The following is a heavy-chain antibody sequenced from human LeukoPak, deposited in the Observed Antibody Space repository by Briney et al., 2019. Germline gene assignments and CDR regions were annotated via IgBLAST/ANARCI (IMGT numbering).Heavy chain of an antibody. J-gene: IGHJ4*02. CDR1: GGTFSSYA. CDR3: ARSPLGGELPDY. V-gene: IGHV1-69*05. CDR2: IIPIFGTA. Sequence: SVKVSCKASGGTFSSYAISWVRQAPGQGLEWMGRIIPIFGTANYAQKFQGRVTITTDESTSTAYMELSSLRSEDTAVYYCARSPLGGELPDYWGQGTLVTVSS. D-gene: IGHD1-26*01.